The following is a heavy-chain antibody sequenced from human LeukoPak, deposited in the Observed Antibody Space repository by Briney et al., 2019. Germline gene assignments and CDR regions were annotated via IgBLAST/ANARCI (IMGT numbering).Heavy chain of an antibody. CDR3: ARDGGGEYLDY. Sequence: PSETLSLTCTVSGGSISSSSYYWDWIRQPPGKGLEWIGSIYYGGSTYYNPSLKSRVTMSVDTSKNQFSLKLSSVTAADTAMYYCARDGGGEYLDYWGQGTLVTVSS. CDR2: IYYGGST. J-gene: IGHJ4*02. D-gene: IGHD3-16*01. V-gene: IGHV4-39*07. CDR1: GGSISSSSYY.